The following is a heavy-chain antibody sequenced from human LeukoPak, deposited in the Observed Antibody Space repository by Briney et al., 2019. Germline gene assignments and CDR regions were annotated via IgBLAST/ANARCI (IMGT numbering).Heavy chain of an antibody. D-gene: IGHD3-9*01. CDR2: IDYSGNT. Sequence: SETLSLTCSVSGVSVSSRGYWGWIRQHPGKGLEWIGYIDYSGNTYYKPSLQSRVIISADTSKNQFTLKLSSVTAADTAVYYCASGYGSGWFDAWGQGAVVTVSS. J-gene: IGHJ5*02. CDR3: ASGYGSGWFDA. V-gene: IGHV4-31*03. CDR1: GVSVSSRGY.